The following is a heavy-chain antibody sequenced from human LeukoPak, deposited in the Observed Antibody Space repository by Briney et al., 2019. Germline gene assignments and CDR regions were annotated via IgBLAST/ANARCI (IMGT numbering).Heavy chain of an antibody. J-gene: IGHJ4*02. V-gene: IGHV3-23*01. CDR3: VRDPVG. CDR2: ISGSGGIT. CDR1: GFTFSSFG. Sequence: GGSLRLSCAASGFTFSSFGMTWVRQAPGKGLEWVSSISGSGGITYYADSVKGRFTISRDNAKNTLYLQMNSLRAEDTAVYYCVRDPVGWGQGTLVTVSS. D-gene: IGHD1-26*01.